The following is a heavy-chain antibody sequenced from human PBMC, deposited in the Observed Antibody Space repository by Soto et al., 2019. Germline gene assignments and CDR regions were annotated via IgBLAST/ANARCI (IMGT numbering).Heavy chain of an antibody. CDR2: INAGNGNT. V-gene: IGHV1-3*05. CDR1: GYTFTSYA. Sequence: QVQLVQSGAEEKKPGASVKVSCKASGYTFTSYAMHWVRQAPGQRLEWMGWINAGNGNTKYSQKFQGRVTITRDTAASTAYMELSSLRSEDTAVYYCASGHQLVRWGYYYYGMDVWGQGTTVTVSS. CDR3: ASGHQLVRWGYYYYGMDV. J-gene: IGHJ6*02. D-gene: IGHD6-6*01.